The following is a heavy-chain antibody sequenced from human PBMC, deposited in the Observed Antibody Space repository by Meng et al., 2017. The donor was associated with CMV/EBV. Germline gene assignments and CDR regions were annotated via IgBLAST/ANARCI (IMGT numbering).Heavy chain of an antibody. CDR2: IYTSGST. D-gene: IGHD4-23*01. CDR1: GGSRSIYY. Sequence: QVRAECAGPGLVKRSATLSLTCAVSGGSRSIYYWSWIRQPAGKGLEWIGRIYTSGSTNYNPSLKSRVTMSVDTSKNQFSLKLSSVTAADTAVYYCARVLRWNGVIDYWGQGTLVTVSS. CDR3: ARVLRWNGVIDY. V-gene: IGHV4-4*07. J-gene: IGHJ4*02.